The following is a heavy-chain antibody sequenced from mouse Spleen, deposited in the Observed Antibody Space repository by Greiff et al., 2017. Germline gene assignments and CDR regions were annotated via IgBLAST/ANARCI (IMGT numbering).Heavy chain of an antibody. D-gene: IGHD1-1*01. CDR2: SRNKANDYTT. J-gene: IGHJ4*01. CDR1: GFTFNDFY. V-gene: IGHV7-1*01. Sequence: DVMLVESGGGLVQSGRSLRLSCAASGFTFNDFYMEWVRQAPGKGLEWIAASRNKANDYTTEYSASVKGRFLVSRDTSQSILYLQMNALRAEDTAIYYCARDAGIYGRFAMDYWGQGTSVTVSS. CDR3: ARDAGIYGRFAMDY.